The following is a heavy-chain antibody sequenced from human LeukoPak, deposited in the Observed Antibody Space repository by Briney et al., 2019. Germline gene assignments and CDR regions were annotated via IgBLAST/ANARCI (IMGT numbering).Heavy chain of an antibody. Sequence: ASVKVSCKASGYTFPSYGIRWVRQAPGQGLEWMGWISAYNGNTNYAQKLQGRVTMTTDTSTSTAYMELRSLRSDDTAVYYCARNGMYFDGKPECYFGCWGQVTLVTVSS. J-gene: IGHJ4*02. CDR1: GYTFPSYG. CDR2: ISAYNGNT. CDR3: ARNGMYFDGKPECYFGC. V-gene: IGHV1-18*01. D-gene: IGHD3-9*01.